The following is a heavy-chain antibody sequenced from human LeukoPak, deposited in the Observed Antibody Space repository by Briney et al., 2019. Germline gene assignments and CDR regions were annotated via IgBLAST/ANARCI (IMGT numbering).Heavy chain of an antibody. V-gene: IGHV1-18*01. CDR1: GYTFSSFG. Sequence: ASVKVSCKASGYTFSSFGVSWVRQAPGQGLELMGWINAYNGNTNYAQKFQGRVTMTTDTSTNTAYMELRCLTSDDTAVYYCVRVGVVVPAAWFDPWGQGTLVTVSS. J-gene: IGHJ5*02. CDR3: VRVGVVVPAAWFDP. CDR2: INAYNGNT. D-gene: IGHD2-2*01.